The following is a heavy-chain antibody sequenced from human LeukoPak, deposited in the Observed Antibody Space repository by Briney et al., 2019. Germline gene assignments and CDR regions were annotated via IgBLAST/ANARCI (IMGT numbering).Heavy chain of an antibody. CDR2: ISSSSSYI. CDR3: ARGVNGPMDV. Sequence: GGSLRLSCAASGFTFSSYSMNWVRRAPGKGLEWVSSISSSSSYIYYADSVKGRFTISRDNAKNSLYLQMNGLRAEDTAVYYCARGVNGPMDVWGKGTTVTVSS. CDR1: GFTFSSYS. J-gene: IGHJ6*04. D-gene: IGHD2-8*01. V-gene: IGHV3-21*01.